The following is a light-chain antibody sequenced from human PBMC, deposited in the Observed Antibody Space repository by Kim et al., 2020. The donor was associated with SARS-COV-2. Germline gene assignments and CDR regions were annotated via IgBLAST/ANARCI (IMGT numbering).Light chain of an antibody. CDR3: QQRSNWPPT. J-gene: IGKJ4*01. V-gene: IGKV3-11*01. CDR2: DAS. Sequence: FSPGERATRSCRARQSVSSYLAWYQQGPGQATRLLIYDASMRATGIPARFSGGESGIDFTLTISSLEPEDFAVYYSQQRSNWPPTFGGGTKVDIK. CDR1: QSVSSY.